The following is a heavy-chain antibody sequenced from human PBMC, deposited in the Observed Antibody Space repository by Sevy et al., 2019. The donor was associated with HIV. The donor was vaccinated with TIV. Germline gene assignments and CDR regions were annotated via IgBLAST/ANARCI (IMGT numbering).Heavy chain of an antibody. CDR3: ARALPYCGGGRCRGDYYGMDV. J-gene: IGHJ6*02. CDR1: GFTFSDYY. CDR2: ASNSNNNI. Sequence: GGSLRLSCAASGFTFSDYYMTWIRRAPGKGLEWVSSASNSNNNIYFADSLRGRFTISRDKPKNQLYLEINSLRAEETAVYYCARALPYCGGGRCRGDYYGMDVWGQGTTVTVSS. V-gene: IGHV3-11*04. D-gene: IGHD2-15*01.